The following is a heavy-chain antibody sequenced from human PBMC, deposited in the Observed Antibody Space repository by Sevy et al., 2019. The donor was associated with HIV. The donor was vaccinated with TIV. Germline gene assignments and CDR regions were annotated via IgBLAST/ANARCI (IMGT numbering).Heavy chain of an antibody. V-gene: IGHV3-23*01. CDR1: GFTFSNWI. Sequence: GGSLRLSCAASGFTFSNWIMTWVRQAPGKGLEWVSTMTGSGDKIFYADSVKGRFTISRDNSKNTLYLQMNSLRVDDTAVYYSASRGNNWAFHDPRGQGTLVTVSS. CDR2: MTGSGDKI. J-gene: IGHJ5*02. D-gene: IGHD2-21*01. CDR3: ASRGNNWAFHDP.